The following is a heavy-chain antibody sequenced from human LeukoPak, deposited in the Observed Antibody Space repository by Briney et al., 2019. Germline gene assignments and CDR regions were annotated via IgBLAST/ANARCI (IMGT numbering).Heavy chain of an antibody. J-gene: IGHJ4*02. CDR3: ARGDYFDSEGYYYARF. Sequence: SETLSLTCTVSGGSISSSSYYWGWIRQPPGKGLEWIGSIYYSGSTYYKPSLKSRVTISVDTSKNQFSLKLSSVTAADTAVYYCARGDYFDSEGYYYARFWGQGTLVTVSS. V-gene: IGHV4-39*01. CDR1: GGSISSSSYY. D-gene: IGHD3-22*01. CDR2: IYYSGST.